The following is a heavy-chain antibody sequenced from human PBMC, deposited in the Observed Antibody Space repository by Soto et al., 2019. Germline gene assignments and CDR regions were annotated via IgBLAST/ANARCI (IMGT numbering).Heavy chain of an antibody. J-gene: IGHJ5*02. CDR3: ASQYCSGGSWYSGWFDP. Sequence: QVQLQESGPGLVKPSETLSLTCTVSGGSISSYYWSWIRQPPGKGLEWIGYIYYSGSTNYNPSLKSRVTISVDTSKTQFSLQLSSVTAADTAVYYCASQYCSGGSWYSGWFDPWGQGTLVTVSS. D-gene: IGHD2-15*01. CDR2: IYYSGST. CDR1: GGSISSYY. V-gene: IGHV4-59*08.